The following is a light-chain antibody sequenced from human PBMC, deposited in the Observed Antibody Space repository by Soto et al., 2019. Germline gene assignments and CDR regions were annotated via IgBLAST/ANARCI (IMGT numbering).Light chain of an antibody. CDR2: SNR. Sequence: QSVLTQPPSASGTPGQRVSISCSGSDSNIGDNAVNWFQQLPGTAPKLLIYSNRQRPSGVPDRFSGSTSGNSASLAISGLQSEDEAVYFCATWDDSLNGRVFGGGTKLTVL. V-gene: IGLV1-44*01. J-gene: IGLJ3*02. CDR1: DSNIGDNA. CDR3: ATWDDSLNGRV.